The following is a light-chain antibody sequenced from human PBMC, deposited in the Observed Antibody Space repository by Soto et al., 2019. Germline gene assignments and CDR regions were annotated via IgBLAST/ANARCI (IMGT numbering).Light chain of an antibody. V-gene: IGKV3-20*01. CDR2: ATS. CDR1: QSVVSKF. CDR3: QQYCSPPMYA. Sequence: EIVLTQSPGTLSLSPGERATLSCRASQSVVSKFFAWYQQKPGQAPRLLIYATSSRATGIPDRFSGSGSGTDFTLTIRRLEPEDFAVYYCQQYCSPPMYAFGQGTKLEIK. J-gene: IGKJ2*01.